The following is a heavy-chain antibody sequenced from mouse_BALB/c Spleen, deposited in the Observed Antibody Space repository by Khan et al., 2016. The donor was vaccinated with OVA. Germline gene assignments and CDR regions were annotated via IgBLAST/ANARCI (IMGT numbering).Heavy chain of an antibody. Sequence: EVQLQQSGPGLVKPSQSLSLTCTVTGYSITSHYAWNWIRQFPGNKLEWMGYISYSDSTSYNPSLKSRISFTRDTSQNQFFLKLNSVTTEDTATYCGARGNYYGYYIDYWGQGTTLTVSA. CDR1: GYSITSHYA. J-gene: IGHJ2*01. CDR2: ISYSDST. CDR3: ARGNYYGYYIDY. V-gene: IGHV3-2*02. D-gene: IGHD1-1*01.